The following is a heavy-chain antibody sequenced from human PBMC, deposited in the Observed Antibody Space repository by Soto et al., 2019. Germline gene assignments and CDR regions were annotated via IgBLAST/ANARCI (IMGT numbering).Heavy chain of an antibody. V-gene: IGHV2-5*02. D-gene: IGHD6-13*01. J-gene: IGHJ4*02. CDR2: IYWDDDK. CDR3: AHRTDYSSRWYTLDFDF. CDR1: GVSLSTSREG. Sequence: GSTLVNTTQPLTLTCTFSGVSLSTSREGVSWIGQPPEKAVEWLALIYWDDDKRYSPSLKSRLTITKGTSKNQVVRPMTNVDPVDTATYYFAHRTDYSSRWYTLDFDFWGQGTPVTVSS.